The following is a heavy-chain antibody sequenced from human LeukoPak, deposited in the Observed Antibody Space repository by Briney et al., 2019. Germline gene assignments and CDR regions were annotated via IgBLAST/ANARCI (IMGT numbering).Heavy chain of an antibody. D-gene: IGHD4-17*01. J-gene: IGHJ4*02. Sequence: SETLSLTCTVSGGSISSSSYYWGWIRQPPGKGLEWIGSIYYSGSTYYNPSLKSRVTISVDTSKNQFSLKLSSVTAADTAVYYCARHWRTVTTYQPGYFDYWGQGTLVTVSS. CDR2: IYYSGST. CDR1: GGSISSSSYY. V-gene: IGHV4-39*01. CDR3: ARHWRTVTTYQPGYFDY.